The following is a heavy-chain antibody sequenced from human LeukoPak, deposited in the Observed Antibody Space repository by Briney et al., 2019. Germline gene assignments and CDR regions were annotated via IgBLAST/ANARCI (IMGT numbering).Heavy chain of an antibody. V-gene: IGHV3-21*01. D-gene: IGHD2-2*01. CDR2: ISSSSSYI. CDR3: ARAGCSSTSCYHYYYYMDV. Sequence: GGSLRLSCAASGFTFSSYSMNWVRQAPGKGLEWVSSISSSSSYIYYADSVKGRFTISRDNAKNSLYLQMNSLRAEDTAVYYCARAGCSSTSCYHYYYYMDVWGKGTTVTISS. J-gene: IGHJ6*03. CDR1: GFTFSSYS.